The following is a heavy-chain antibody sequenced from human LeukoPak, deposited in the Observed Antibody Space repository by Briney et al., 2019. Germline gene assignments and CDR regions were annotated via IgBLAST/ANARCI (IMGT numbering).Heavy chain of an antibody. Sequence: ASVKVSCKASGYTFTSYGISWVRQAPGQGLAWMGWISAYNGNTNYAQKLQGRVTMTTDTSTSTAYMELRSLRSDDTAVYYCARGVNYYDSSGYYYQGRFDPWGQGTLVTVSS. CDR1: GYTFTSYG. V-gene: IGHV1-18*01. D-gene: IGHD3-22*01. J-gene: IGHJ5*02. CDR2: ISAYNGNT. CDR3: ARGVNYYDSSGYYYQGRFDP.